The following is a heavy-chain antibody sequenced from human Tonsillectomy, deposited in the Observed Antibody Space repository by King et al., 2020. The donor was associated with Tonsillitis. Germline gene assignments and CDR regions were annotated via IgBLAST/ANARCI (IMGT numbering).Heavy chain of an antibody. J-gene: IGHJ5*02. Sequence: VTLKESGPTVVKPTQTLTLTCTFSGFSLSTSGVGVGWIRQPPGKALEWLAPIYWDEDKRYSPSLKSRLTITKDTPKNQVVLTMTNMDPVDTATYYCASSFGGVIQAWFDPWGQGTLVTVSS. CDR1: GFSLSTSGVG. CDR2: IYWDEDK. V-gene: IGHV2-5*02. D-gene: IGHD3-16*02. CDR3: ASSFGGVIQAWFDP.